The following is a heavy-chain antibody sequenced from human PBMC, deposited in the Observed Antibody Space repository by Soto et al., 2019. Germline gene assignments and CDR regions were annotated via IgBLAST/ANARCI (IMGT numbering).Heavy chain of an antibody. J-gene: IGHJ4*02. V-gene: IGHV4-59*11. D-gene: IGHD7-27*01. CDR1: GGSISNHY. Sequence: QVQLQESGPGLVKPSETLSLTCSVSGGSISNHYWSWIRQPPGKGLEWIGYIYYNGNTTYNPSLKSRVTMSVDTSRNQISLKLTTVTAADTAVYYCTRANWYSEYWGQGTLVTVSS. CDR3: TRANWYSEY. CDR2: IYYNGNT.